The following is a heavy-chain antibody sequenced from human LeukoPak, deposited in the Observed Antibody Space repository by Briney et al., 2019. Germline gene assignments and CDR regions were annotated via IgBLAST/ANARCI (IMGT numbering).Heavy chain of an antibody. Sequence: PGGSLRLSCAASGFSLSGYWMHWVRQAPGKGLVWVSRISPDGSDTTYADSVKGRFTISRDNSKNTLYLQMNSLRAEDTAVYYCAKFAVESSSPGYYFDYWGQGTLVTVSS. D-gene: IGHD6-6*01. CDR2: ISPDGSDT. J-gene: IGHJ4*02. CDR3: AKFAVESSSPGYYFDY. V-gene: IGHV3-74*01. CDR1: GFSLSGYW.